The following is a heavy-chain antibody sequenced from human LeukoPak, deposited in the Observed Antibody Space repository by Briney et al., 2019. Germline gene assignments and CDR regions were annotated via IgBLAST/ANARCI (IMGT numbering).Heavy chain of an antibody. J-gene: IGHJ1*01. CDR3: ARDFHDSSGPPRNFQH. CDR2: ISAYNGNT. CDR1: GYTFTSYG. V-gene: IGHV1-18*01. D-gene: IGHD3-22*01. Sequence: ASVKVSCKASGYTFTSYGISWVRRAPGQGLEWMGWISAYNGNTNYAQKLQGRVTMTTDTSTSTVYMELSSLRSEDTAVYYCARDFHDSSGPPRNFQHWGQGTLVTVSS.